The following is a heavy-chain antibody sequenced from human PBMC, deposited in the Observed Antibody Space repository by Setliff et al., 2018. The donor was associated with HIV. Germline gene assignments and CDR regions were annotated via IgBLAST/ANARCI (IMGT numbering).Heavy chain of an antibody. CDR2: INHSGTT. J-gene: IGHJ4*02. CDR3: TIPASSLAPN. Sequence: SETLSLTCAVYGVSFSDYYWGWIRQPPGKGLEWIGEINHSGTTNYNPSLKSRVTISVDTSKKQFSLKLTSVTAADTAVYYCTIPASSLAPNWCRGTQVTVSS. CDR1: GVSFSDYY. V-gene: IGHV4-34*01.